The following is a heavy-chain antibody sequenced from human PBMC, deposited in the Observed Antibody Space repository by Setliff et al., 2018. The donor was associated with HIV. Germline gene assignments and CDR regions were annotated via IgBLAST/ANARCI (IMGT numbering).Heavy chain of an antibody. D-gene: IGHD5-18*01. Sequence: PGGSLRRSCVASGFTFTSTYMSWVPQAQGKGLEWIGYMKSRIDGGTAEYATPVKGRFFISRDDSRNTFYLQMNSLNTEDTAVYYCATSPLAWDTNYFYLDVWGKGIPVTVSS. CDR2: MKSRIDGGTA. V-gene: IGHV3-15*01. J-gene: IGHJ6*03. CDR1: GFTFTSTY. CDR3: ATSPLAWDTNYFYLDV.